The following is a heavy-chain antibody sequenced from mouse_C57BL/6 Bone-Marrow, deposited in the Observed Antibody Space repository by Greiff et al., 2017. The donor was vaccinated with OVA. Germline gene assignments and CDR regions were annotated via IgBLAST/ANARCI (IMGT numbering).Heavy chain of an antibody. CDR1: GYTFTDYY. J-gene: IGHJ1*03. Sequence: EVQLQQSGPELVKPGASVKISCKASGYTFTDYYMNWVKQSHGKSLEWIGDINPNNGGTSYNQKFKGKATLTVDKSSSTAYMELRSLTSEDSAVYYCARDGDSCWDLDVWGTGTTVTVSS. CDR3: ARDGDSCWDLDV. D-gene: IGHD2-13*01. CDR2: INPNNGGT. V-gene: IGHV1-26*01.